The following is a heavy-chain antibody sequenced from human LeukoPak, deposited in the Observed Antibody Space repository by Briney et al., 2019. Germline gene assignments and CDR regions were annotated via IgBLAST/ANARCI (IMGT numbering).Heavy chain of an antibody. CDR1: GGSISSYY. Sequence: PSETLSLTCTVSGGSISSYYWSWIRQPPGKGLEWIGYIYYSGSTNYNPSLKSRVTISVDTSKNQFSLKLGSVTAADTAVYYCARVLHSSSWYWFDPWGQGTLVTVSS. D-gene: IGHD6-13*01. J-gene: IGHJ5*02. CDR3: ARVLHSSSWYWFDP. CDR2: IYYSGST. V-gene: IGHV4-59*08.